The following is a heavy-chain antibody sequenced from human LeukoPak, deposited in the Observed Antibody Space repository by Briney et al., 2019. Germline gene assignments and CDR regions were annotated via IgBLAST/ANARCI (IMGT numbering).Heavy chain of an antibody. CDR3: ARAAARDYFDY. CDR1: GGSISSYY. V-gene: IGHV4-4*09. Sequence: SETLSLTCTVSGGSISSYYWSWIRQPPGKGLEWIGYIYTSGSTNYNPSLKSRVTISVDTSKNQFSLKLSSVTAADTAVYYCARAAARDYFDYWGQGTLVTVSS. CDR2: IYTSGST. J-gene: IGHJ4*02. D-gene: IGHD6-13*01.